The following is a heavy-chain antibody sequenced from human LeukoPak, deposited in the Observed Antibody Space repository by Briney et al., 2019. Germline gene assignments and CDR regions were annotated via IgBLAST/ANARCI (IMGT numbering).Heavy chain of an antibody. CDR3: ARAKSRGVIITSPLGY. V-gene: IGHV1-2*02. CDR1: GYTFTGYY. J-gene: IGHJ4*02. D-gene: IGHD3-10*01. CDR2: INPNSGGT. Sequence: ASVKVSCKASGYTFTGYYMHWVRQAPGQGLEWMGWINPNSGGTNYAQKFQGRVTMTRDTSISTAYMELSRLSSDDTAVYYCARAKSRGVIITSPLGYWGQGTLVTVSS.